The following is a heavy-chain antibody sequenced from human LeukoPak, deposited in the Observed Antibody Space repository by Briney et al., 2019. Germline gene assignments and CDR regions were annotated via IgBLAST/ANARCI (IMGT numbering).Heavy chain of an antibody. D-gene: IGHD3-22*01. CDR3: TTDYYDSSGYVF. V-gene: IGHV3-15*07. CDR1: GFTFSPYW. J-gene: IGHJ4*02. Sequence: GGSLRLSCAASGFTFSPYWMNWVRQAPGKGLEWVGRIKTKTAGGTIDYAAPVKGRFTISRDDSKNMLYLQMNSLKTGDTAVYFCTTDYYDSSGYVFWGQGTLVTVSS. CDR2: IKTKTAGGTI.